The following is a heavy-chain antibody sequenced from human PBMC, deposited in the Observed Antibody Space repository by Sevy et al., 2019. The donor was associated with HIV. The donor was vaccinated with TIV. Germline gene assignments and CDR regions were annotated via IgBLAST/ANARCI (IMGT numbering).Heavy chain of an antibody. Sequence: GGSLRLSCAASGLTFSNYVMSWVRQAPGKGLEWLSVISGSSGTTYAAESVKGRFPISRDNSKNTLYLHMSSLGAEDTAVYYCARNLSPSGAFDIWGQGTRVTVSS. D-gene: IGHD6-25*01. J-gene: IGHJ3*02. V-gene: IGHV3-23*01. CDR2: ISGSSGTT. CDR1: GLTFSNYV. CDR3: ARNLSPSGAFDI.